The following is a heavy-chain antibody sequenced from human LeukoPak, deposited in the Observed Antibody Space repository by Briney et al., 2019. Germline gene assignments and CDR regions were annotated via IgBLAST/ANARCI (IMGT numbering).Heavy chain of an antibody. Sequence: ASVKVSCKASGYTFTGYYMHWVRQAPGQGLEWMGWINPNSGGTNYAQKFQGRVTMTRDTSISTAYMELSRLRSDDTAVYYRARDHTMTYYYDSSGYPHFDYWGQGTLVTVSS. V-gene: IGHV1-2*02. D-gene: IGHD3-22*01. CDR3: ARDHTMTYYYDSSGYPHFDY. J-gene: IGHJ4*02. CDR1: GYTFTGYY. CDR2: INPNSGGT.